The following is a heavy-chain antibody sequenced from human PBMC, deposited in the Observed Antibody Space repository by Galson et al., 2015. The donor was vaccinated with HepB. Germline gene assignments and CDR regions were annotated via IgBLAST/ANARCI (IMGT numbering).Heavy chain of an antibody. CDR3: ARDDFGLGRANDC. V-gene: IGHV3-33*01. J-gene: IGHJ4*02. CDR2: IRYDGSSK. Sequence: SLRLSCAASGFTFSNYGMHWVRQAPGKGLEWVGVIRYDGSSKNYGDSVKGRFTISRDNSKNMLYVQMSSLRAEDTAVYYCARDDFGLGRANDCWGQGTLVTVSS. CDR1: GFTFSNYG. D-gene: IGHD3-10*01.